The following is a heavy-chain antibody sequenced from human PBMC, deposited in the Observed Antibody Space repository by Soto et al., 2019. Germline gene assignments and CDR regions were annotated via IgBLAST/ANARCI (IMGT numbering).Heavy chain of an antibody. CDR2: IIPFFGTS. J-gene: IGHJ6*02. V-gene: IGHV1-69*06. CDR3: ARKLRLYYGMDV. Sequence: QVPLGQSGAEVRKPGSSVKVSCKASGGTFSSYTVYWVRQAPGQGLEWMGGIIPFFGTSNYAQKLQDRITLTADKSTGTAYMELSSLRYEDTAVYYCARKLRLYYGMDVWGQGTTVTVYS. D-gene: IGHD3-3*01. CDR1: GGTFSSYT.